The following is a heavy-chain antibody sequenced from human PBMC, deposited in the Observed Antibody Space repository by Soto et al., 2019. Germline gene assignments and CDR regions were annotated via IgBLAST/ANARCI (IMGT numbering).Heavy chain of an antibody. D-gene: IGHD2-8*01. CDR1: GFTFSDYY. J-gene: IGHJ4*02. CDR3: ASDSFGVDLGY. Sequence: QVHLVESGGGLVKPGGSLRLSCAASGFTFSDYYMSWIRQAPGKGLEWVSYISRSGSVIYYADSVKGRFTVSRDDAQNSLYLQMNSLRAEDTAVYYCASDSFGVDLGYWGQGTLVTVSS. V-gene: IGHV3-11*01. CDR2: ISRSGSVI.